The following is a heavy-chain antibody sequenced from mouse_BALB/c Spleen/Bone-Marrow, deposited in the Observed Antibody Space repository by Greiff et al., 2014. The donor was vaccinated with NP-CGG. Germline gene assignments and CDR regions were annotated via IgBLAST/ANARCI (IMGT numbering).Heavy chain of an antibody. CDR1: GFNIKDTY. V-gene: IGHV14-3*02. J-gene: IGHJ2*01. CDR3: ARYYYGFYFDY. CDR2: IDPANGNT. D-gene: IGHD1-1*01. Sequence: VQLKESGAELVKPGASVKLSCTASGFNIKDTYMHWVKQRPEQGQEWIGRIDPANGNTKYDPKFQGKATITADTSSNTAYLQLSSLTSEDTAVYYCARYYYGFYFDYWGQGTTLTVSS.